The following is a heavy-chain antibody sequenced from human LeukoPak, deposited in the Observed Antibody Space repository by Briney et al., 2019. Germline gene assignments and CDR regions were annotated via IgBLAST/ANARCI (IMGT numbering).Heavy chain of an antibody. CDR2: INPNSGGT. CDR1: GYTFTDYY. CDR3: ARALYYYGSGSYFYYGMDV. J-gene: IGHJ6*04. V-gene: IGHV1-2*02. Sequence: GASVKVSFKASGYTFTDYYMHWVRQATGQGREWMGWINPNSGGTNYVHKLQGRVTMTRDTTISTAYMELSRLRSDDTAVYYCARALYYYGSGSYFYYGMDVWGKGTTVTVSS. D-gene: IGHD3-10*01.